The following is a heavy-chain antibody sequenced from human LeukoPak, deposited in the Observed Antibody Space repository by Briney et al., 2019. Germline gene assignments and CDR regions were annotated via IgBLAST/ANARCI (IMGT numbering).Heavy chain of an antibody. CDR3: ARWLRAYCGGDCYFEYFQH. J-gene: IGHJ1*01. CDR1: GGTFGSYA. CDR2: IIPIFGTA. V-gene: IGHV1-69*05. Sequence: SVKVSCKASGGTFGSYAISWVRQAPGQGLEWMGRIIPIFGTANYAQKFQGRVTITTDESTSTAYMELSRLRSEDTAVYYCARWLRAYCGGDCYFEYFQHWGQGTLVTVSS. D-gene: IGHD2-21*02.